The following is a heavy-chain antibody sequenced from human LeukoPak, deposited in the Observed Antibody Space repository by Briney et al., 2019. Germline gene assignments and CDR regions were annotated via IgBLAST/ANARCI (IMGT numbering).Heavy chain of an antibody. V-gene: IGHV4-38-2*01. CDR1: GYSISSGYY. D-gene: IGHD1-14*01. CDR2: IYHSGST. Sequence: SETLSLTCAVSGYSISSGYYWGCIRQPPGKGLEWIGSIYHSGSTYYNPSLKSRVTISVDTSKNQFSLKLSSVTAADTAVYYCARHRYSDAFDTWGQGTMVTVSS. J-gene: IGHJ3*02. CDR3: ARHRYSDAFDT.